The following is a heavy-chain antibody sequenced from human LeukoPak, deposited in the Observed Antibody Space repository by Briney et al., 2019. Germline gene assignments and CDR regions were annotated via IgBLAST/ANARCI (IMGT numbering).Heavy chain of an antibody. CDR3: ARGRYSSSWGGYYYYYMDV. Sequence: PGGSLRLSCAASGFTFSSYWMSWVRQAPGKGLEWVANIKQDGSEKYYVDSVKGRFTISRDNAKNSLYLQMNSLRAEDTAVYYCARGRYSSSWGGYYYYYMDVWGKGTTVTVSS. J-gene: IGHJ6*03. V-gene: IGHV3-7*01. D-gene: IGHD6-13*01. CDR1: GFTFSSYW. CDR2: IKQDGSEK.